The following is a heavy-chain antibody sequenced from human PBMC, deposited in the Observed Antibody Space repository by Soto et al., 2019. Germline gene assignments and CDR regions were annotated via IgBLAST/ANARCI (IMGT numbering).Heavy chain of an antibody. CDR3: ARGGSGSYYFDY. V-gene: IGHV1-18*03. CDR2: ISAYNGNT. J-gene: IGHJ4*02. Sequence: ASVKVSCKASGYTFTSYGISWVRQAPGQGLEWMGWISAYNGNTNYAQKLQGRVTISRDNSKNTLYLQMGSLRAEDMAVYYCARGGSGSYYFDYWGQGTLVTVSS. D-gene: IGHD1-26*01. CDR1: GYTFTSYG.